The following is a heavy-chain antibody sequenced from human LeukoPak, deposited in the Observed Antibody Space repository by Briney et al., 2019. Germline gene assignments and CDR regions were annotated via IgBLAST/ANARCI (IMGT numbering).Heavy chain of an antibody. CDR1: GGSISSYY. CDR2: IYYSGST. D-gene: IGHD6-13*01. Sequence: SQTLSLTCTVSGGSISSYYWSWIRQPPGKGLEWIGYIYYSGSTNYNPSLKSRVTISVDTSKNQFSLKLSSVTAADTAVYYCASLGVAAARFDYWGQGTLVTVSS. J-gene: IGHJ4*02. V-gene: IGHV4-59*01. CDR3: ASLGVAAARFDY.